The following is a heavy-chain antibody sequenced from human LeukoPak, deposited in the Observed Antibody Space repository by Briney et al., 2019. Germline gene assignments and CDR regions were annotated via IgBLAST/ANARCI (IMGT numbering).Heavy chain of an antibody. D-gene: IGHD6-19*01. CDR3: ARAGYSSGWYGYYYYGMDV. CDR2: ISAYNGNT. CDR1: GYTFTSYG. Sequence: ASVKVSCKASGYTFTSYGISWVRQAPGQGLEWMVWISAYNGNTNYAQKLQGRVTMTTDTSTSKAYLELRSLRADDTAVYYCARAGYSSGWYGYYYYGMDVWGQGTTVTVSS. V-gene: IGHV1-18*01. J-gene: IGHJ6*02.